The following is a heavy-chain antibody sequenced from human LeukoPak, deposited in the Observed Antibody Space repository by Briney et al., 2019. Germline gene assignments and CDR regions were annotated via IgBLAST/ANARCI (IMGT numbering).Heavy chain of an antibody. CDR1: GFTFSDYY. D-gene: IGHD3-22*01. J-gene: IGHJ4*02. CDR3: ARDLNYYDSSGYRSLGY. CDR2: ISSSGSTI. V-gene: IGHV3-11*04. Sequence: PGGSLRLSCAASGFTFSDYYMSWIRQAPGKGLEWVSYISSSGSTIYYADSVKGRFTISRDNAKNSLYLQMNSLRAEDTAVYYCARDLNYYDSSGYRSLGYWGQGTLVTVSS.